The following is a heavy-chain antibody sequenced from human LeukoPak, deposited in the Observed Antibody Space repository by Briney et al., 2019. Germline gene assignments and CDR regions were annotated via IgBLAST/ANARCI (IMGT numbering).Heavy chain of an antibody. Sequence: GGSLRLSCAASRFIFSTYAMSWVRLAPGKGLDWVSGISGSGSSTYYADSVKGRFTISRDNTKNTLYLQMNSLRAEDTAVYYCAKGYKASPLDYWGQGTLVTVSS. D-gene: IGHD3-10*01. CDR1: RFIFSTYA. CDR2: ISGSGSST. CDR3: AKGYKASPLDY. J-gene: IGHJ4*02. V-gene: IGHV3-23*01.